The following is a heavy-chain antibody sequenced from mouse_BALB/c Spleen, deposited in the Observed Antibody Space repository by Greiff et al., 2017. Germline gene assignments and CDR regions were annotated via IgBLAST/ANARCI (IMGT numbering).Heavy chain of an antibody. J-gene: IGHJ4*01. V-gene: IGHV8-11*01. D-gene: IGHD1-1*01. CDR3: ARYYDYAMDY. CDR1: GFSLSTYGIG. Sequence: QVTLKVSGPGILQPSQTLSLTCSFSGFSLSTYGIGVGWIRQPSGKGLEWLAHLWWNDNKYYTTALKSRLTISKDTSNNQVFLKIASVDTADTATYYCARYYDYAMDYWGQGTSVTVSS. CDR2: LWWNDNK.